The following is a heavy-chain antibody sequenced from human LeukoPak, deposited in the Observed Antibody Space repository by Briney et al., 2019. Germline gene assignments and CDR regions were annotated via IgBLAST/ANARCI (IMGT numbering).Heavy chain of an antibody. CDR1: GFTFSSYG. CDR2: IWYDGSNK. Sequence: GRSLRLSCAASGFTFSSYGMHWVRQAPGKGLEWVAVIWYDGSNKYYADSVKGRFTISRDNSKNTLYLQMNSLRAEDTAVYYCARASSPGLFSYYYYYGMDVWGQGTTVTVSS. V-gene: IGHV3-33*01. J-gene: IGHJ6*02. CDR3: ARASSPGLFSYYYYYGMDV. D-gene: IGHD2-15*01.